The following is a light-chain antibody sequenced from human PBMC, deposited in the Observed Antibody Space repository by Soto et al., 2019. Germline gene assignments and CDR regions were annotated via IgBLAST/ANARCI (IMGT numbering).Light chain of an antibody. CDR3: TSYTSSSSYV. CDR1: SSDVGGYNH. J-gene: IGLJ1*01. Sequence: QSALTQPASVSGSPGQSITISCTGASSDVGGYNHVSWYQQLPGKAPNLMIYDVSNRPSGVSNRFSGSKSGNTASLTISGLQSEDEADYYCTSYTSSSSYVFGTGTKVTVL. V-gene: IGLV2-14*01. CDR2: DVS.